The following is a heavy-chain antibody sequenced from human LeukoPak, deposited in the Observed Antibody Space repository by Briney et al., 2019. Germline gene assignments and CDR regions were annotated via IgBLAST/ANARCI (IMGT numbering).Heavy chain of an antibody. CDR2: IYSGST. J-gene: IGHJ6*03. Sequence: PGGSLRLSCTVSGFTVSSNSMSWVRQAPGKGLEWVSFIYSGSTHYSDSVKGRFTISRDNAKSSLYLQMNSLRAEDTALYYCARERATLDYYYYMDVWGKGTTVTVSS. CDR3: ARERATLDYYYYMDV. V-gene: IGHV3-53*01. CDR1: GFTVSSNS. D-gene: IGHD5-12*01.